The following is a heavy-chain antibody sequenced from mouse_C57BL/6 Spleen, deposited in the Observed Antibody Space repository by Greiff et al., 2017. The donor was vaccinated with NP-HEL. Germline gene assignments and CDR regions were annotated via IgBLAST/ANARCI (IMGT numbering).Heavy chain of an antibody. D-gene: IGHD1-1*01. CDR2: ISSGSSTI. V-gene: IGHV5-17*01. Sequence: EVKLVESGGGLVKPGGSLKLSCAASGFTFSDYGMHWVRQAPEKGLEWVAYISSGSSTIYYADTVKGRFTISRDNAKNTLFRQMTSLRSEDTAMYYCARDYYGNGDYWGQGTTLTVSS. CDR1: GFTFSDYG. J-gene: IGHJ2*01. CDR3: ARDYYGNGDY.